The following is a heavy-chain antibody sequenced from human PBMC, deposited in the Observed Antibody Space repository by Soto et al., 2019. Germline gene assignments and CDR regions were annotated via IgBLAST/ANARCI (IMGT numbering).Heavy chain of an antibody. Sequence: GGSLRLSCAASGFTFSSYGMHWVRQAPGKGLEWVAVISYDGSNKYYADSVKGRFTICRDNSKNTLYLQMNSLRAEDTAVYYCAKGEHNDFWSCYYGYWGQGTLVTVSS. CDR1: GFTFSSYG. D-gene: IGHD3-3*01. CDR3: AKGEHNDFWSCYYGY. V-gene: IGHV3-30*18. CDR2: ISYDGSNK. J-gene: IGHJ4*02.